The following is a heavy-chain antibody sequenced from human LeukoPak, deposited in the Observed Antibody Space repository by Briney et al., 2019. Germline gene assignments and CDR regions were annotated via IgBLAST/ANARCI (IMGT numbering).Heavy chain of an antibody. V-gene: IGHV4-34*01. J-gene: IGHJ5*02. CDR1: GGSFSGYY. Sequence: SETLSLTCAVYGGSFSGYYWSWIRQPPGKGLEWIGEINHSGSTNYNPSLKSRVTISVDKSKNQFSLRLSSMTAADTAVYYCARLPDPWGQGTLVTVSS. CDR2: INHSGST. CDR3: ARLPDP.